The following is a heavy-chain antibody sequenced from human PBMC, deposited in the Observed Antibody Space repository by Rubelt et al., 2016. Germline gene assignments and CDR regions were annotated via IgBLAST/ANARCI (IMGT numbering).Heavy chain of an antibody. Sequence: QVQLVQSGAEVKKPGASVKVSCKASGYTFTSYPMHWVRQAPGQRLEWMGCITAGHGKPKYSQKFQGRVTVTRDTSASTAYMELSSLRAEDTSVYYCARGLGLGYSSSWFNWFDPWGQGTLVTVSS. CDR3: ARGLGLGYSSSWFNWFDP. CDR2: ITAGHGKP. CDR1: GYTFTSYP. J-gene: IGHJ5*02. V-gene: IGHV1-3*01. D-gene: IGHD6-13*01.